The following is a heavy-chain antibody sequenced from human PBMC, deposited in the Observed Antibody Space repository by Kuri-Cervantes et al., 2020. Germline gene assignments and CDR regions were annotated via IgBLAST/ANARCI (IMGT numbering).Heavy chain of an antibody. V-gene: IGHV3-23*01. D-gene: IGHD4-17*01. CDR3: AKDPSSPYGDYDYFDY. CDR2: ISGSGGST. J-gene: IGHJ4*02. Sequence: GESLKISCAASGFTFSSYAMSWVRQAPGKGLEWVSAISGSGGSTYYADSVKGRFTISRDNSKNTLYLQMNSLRAEDTAVYYCAKDPSSPYGDYDYFDYWGQGNLVTVSS. CDR1: GFTFSSYA.